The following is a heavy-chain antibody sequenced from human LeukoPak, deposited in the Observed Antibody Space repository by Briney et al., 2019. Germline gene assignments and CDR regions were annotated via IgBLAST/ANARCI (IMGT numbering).Heavy chain of an antibody. D-gene: IGHD6-6*01. Sequence: ASVKVSCKASGYTFTGYYMHWVRQAPGQGLEWMGWINPNSGGTNYAQKFQGRVTMTRDTSISTAYMELSRLRSDDTAVYYCARGSYSSSSGGPYYYYYYYMDVWGKGTTVTVSS. CDR1: GYTFTGYY. V-gene: IGHV1-2*02. CDR2: INPNSGGT. J-gene: IGHJ6*03. CDR3: ARGSYSSSSGGPYYYYYYYMDV.